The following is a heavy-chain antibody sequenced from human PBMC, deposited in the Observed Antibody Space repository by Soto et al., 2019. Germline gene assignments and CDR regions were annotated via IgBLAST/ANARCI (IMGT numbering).Heavy chain of an antibody. D-gene: IGHD6-19*01. CDR2: IYYSGST. Sequence: QVQLQESGPGLVKPSETLSLTCTVSGGSISSYYWSWIRQPPGKGLEWIGYIYYSGSTNYNPSLKSQVTISVDTSQNQCSLKLSSVTAADTAVYYCARDYHSSGWYAYWGQGTLVTVSS. V-gene: IGHV4-59*01. J-gene: IGHJ4*02. CDR1: GGSISSYY. CDR3: ARDYHSSGWYAY.